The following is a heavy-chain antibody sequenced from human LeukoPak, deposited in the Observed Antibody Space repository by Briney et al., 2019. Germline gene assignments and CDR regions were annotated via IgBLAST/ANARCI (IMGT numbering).Heavy chain of an antibody. V-gene: IGHV1-8*01. D-gene: IGHD1-20*01. CDR3: ASRPAGTYRITFSWFDP. J-gene: IGHJ5*02. CDR1: GYTFTSYD. CDR2: MNPNSGNT. Sequence: ASVKVSCKASGYTFTSYDINWVRQATGQGLEWMGWMNPNSGNTGYAQKFQGRVTMTRNTSISTAYMELSSLRSEDTAVYYCASRPAGTYRITFSWFDPWGQGTLVTVSS.